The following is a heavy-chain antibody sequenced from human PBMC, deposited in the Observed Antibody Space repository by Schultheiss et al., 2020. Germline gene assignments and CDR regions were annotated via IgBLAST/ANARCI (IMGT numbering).Heavy chain of an antibody. V-gene: IGHV3-74*01. D-gene: IGHD4-11*01. CDR1: GFTFSSYW. J-gene: IGHJ6*02. CDR2: INSDGSST. Sequence: GESLKISCAASGFTFSSYWMHWVRQAPGKGLVWVSRINSDGSSTSYADSVKGRFTISRDNAKNSLYLQMISLRAEDTAVYYCAPLNAVTTSSSYYYYGMDVWGQGTTVNVCS. CDR3: APLNAVTTSSSYYYYGMDV.